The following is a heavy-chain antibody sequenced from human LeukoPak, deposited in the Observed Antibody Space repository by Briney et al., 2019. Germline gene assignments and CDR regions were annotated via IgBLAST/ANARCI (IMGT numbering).Heavy chain of an antibody. CDR2: IYYSGST. J-gene: IGHJ3*02. CDR3: AREPFDSSFPIDI. Sequence: TASETLSLTCTVSGGSISSGDYYWSWIRQPPGKGLEWIGYIYYSGSTYYNPSLKSRVTISVDTSKNQFSLKLSSVTAADTAVYYCAREPFDSSFPIDIWGQGTMVTVSS. CDR1: GGSISSGDYY. V-gene: IGHV4-30-4*08. D-gene: IGHD3-22*01.